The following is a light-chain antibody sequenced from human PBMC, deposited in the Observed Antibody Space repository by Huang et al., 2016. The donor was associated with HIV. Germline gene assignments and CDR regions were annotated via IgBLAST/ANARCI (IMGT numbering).Light chain of an antibody. V-gene: IGKV3-15*01. CDR3: QHYNNWPLFT. Sequence: IIMIKFSATLSVSPGDRATLSCRTSQSVRSNLAWNQQKAGQAPSLLIFGASTRATGVPARFSGSVSGTEFTLTISNVQSEDFAVYYCQHYNNWPLFTFGPGTKVDIK. CDR1: QSVRSN. J-gene: IGKJ3*01. CDR2: GAS.